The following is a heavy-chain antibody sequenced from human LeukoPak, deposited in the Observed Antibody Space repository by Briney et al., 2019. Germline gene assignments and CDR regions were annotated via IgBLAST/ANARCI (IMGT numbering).Heavy chain of an antibody. CDR1: GFTFSTYW. V-gene: IGHV3-74*01. CDR3: ARDPKNNYFDY. CDR2: INTDGSST. J-gene: IGHJ4*02. Sequence: GGSLRLSCAASGFTFSTYWMHWVRQVPGKGLVWVSRINTDGSSTTYADSVKGRFTLSRDNARNTLFLQMNSLRAEDTAVYYCARDPKNNYFDYWGQGTLVTVSS.